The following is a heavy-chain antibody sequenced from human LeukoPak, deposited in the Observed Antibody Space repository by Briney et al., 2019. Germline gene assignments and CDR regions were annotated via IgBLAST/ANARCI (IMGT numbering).Heavy chain of an antibody. D-gene: IGHD3-10*01. J-gene: IGHJ5*01. Sequence: GGSLRLSCAASGFSFSRYWMSWVRQAPGKGLEWVANIKGDGHEKNYVDSVKGRFSISRDNARNSLYLQMDSLRAEDTAVYYCAKEGAYPIITYDSWGQGALVTVSS. CDR1: GFSFSRYW. V-gene: IGHV3-7*01. CDR3: AKEGAYPIITYDS. CDR2: IKGDGHEK.